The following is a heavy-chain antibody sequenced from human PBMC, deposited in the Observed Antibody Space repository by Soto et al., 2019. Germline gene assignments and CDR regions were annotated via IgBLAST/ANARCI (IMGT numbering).Heavy chain of an antibody. D-gene: IGHD3-10*01. Sequence: QLQLQESGPGLVKPSETLSLTCTVSGGSISSSSYSWGWIRQPPGKGLEWIGSMYYSGSTYYNPSLKSRVTISVDTSKNQFSLKLSSVTAADTAVYYCARREGSGDGIFDYWGQGTLVTVSS. V-gene: IGHV4-39*01. CDR2: MYYSGST. CDR3: ARREGSGDGIFDY. J-gene: IGHJ4*02. CDR1: GGSISSSSYS.